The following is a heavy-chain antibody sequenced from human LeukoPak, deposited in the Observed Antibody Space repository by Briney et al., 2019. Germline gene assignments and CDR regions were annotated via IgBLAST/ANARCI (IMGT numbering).Heavy chain of an antibody. D-gene: IGHD4-17*01. CDR3: ASDYGDYVFGAFDI. V-gene: IGHV1-8*03. Sequence: GASVKVSCKASGYAFTSYDINWVRQATGQGLGWMGWMNPNSGNTGYAQKFQGRVTITRNTSISTAYMELSSLRSEDTAVYYCASDYGDYVFGAFDIWGQGTMVTVSS. J-gene: IGHJ3*02. CDR1: GYAFTSYD. CDR2: MNPNSGNT.